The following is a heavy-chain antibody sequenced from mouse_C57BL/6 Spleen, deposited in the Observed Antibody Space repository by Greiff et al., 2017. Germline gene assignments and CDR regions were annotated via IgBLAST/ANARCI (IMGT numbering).Heavy chain of an antibody. J-gene: IGHJ4*01. Sequence: QVQLQQSGAELVRPGASVTLSCKASGYTFTDYEMHWVKQTPVHGLEWIGAIDPETGGTAYNQKFKGKAILTADKSSSTAYMELRSLTSEDSAVYYCRAVVAPYAMDDWGKGTSVTVSS. CDR3: RAVVAPYAMDD. V-gene: IGHV1-15*01. CDR1: GYTFTDYE. CDR2: IDPETGGT. D-gene: IGHD1-1*01.